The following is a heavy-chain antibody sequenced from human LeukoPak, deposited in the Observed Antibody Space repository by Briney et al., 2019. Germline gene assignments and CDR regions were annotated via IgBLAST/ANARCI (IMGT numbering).Heavy chain of an antibody. J-gene: IGHJ3*02. CDR2: ISWNSGSI. CDR3: AKDTIFGVVIGAFDI. D-gene: IGHD3-3*01. CDR1: GFTFDGYA. V-gene: IGHV3-9*01. Sequence: GRSLRLSCAASGFTFDGYAMHWVRQAPGKGLEWVSGISWNSGSIGYADSVKGRFTISRDNAKNSLYLQMNSLRAEDTALYYCAKDTIFGVVIGAFDIWGQGTMVTVSS.